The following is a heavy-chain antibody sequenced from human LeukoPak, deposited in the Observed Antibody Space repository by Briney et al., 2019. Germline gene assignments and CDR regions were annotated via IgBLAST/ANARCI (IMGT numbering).Heavy chain of an antibody. D-gene: IGHD1-26*01. CDR3: ARAVGAFDY. Sequence: GESLKISFKGSGSRFTSYWIGWVRPMPGKGLEWMGIIYPGDSDTRYSPSFQGQVTISADQSISTAYLQWSSLKASDTAMYCCARAVGAFDYWGQGTLVTVSS. J-gene: IGHJ4*02. CDR1: GSRFTSYW. CDR2: IYPGDSDT. V-gene: IGHV5-51*01.